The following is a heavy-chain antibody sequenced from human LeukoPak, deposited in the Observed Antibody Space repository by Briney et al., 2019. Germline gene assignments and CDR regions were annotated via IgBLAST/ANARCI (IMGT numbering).Heavy chain of an antibody. CDR1: GFTFSSYG. V-gene: IGHV3-30*02. CDR2: IRYDGSNK. D-gene: IGHD3-10*01. Sequence: GGSLRLSCAAPGFTFSSYGMHWVRQAPGKGLEWVAFIRYDGSNKYYADSVKGRFTISRDNSKNTLYLQMNSLRAEDTAVYYCARGRGLWPNYYYYMDVWGKGTTVTVSS. CDR3: ARGRGLWPNYYYYMDV. J-gene: IGHJ6*03.